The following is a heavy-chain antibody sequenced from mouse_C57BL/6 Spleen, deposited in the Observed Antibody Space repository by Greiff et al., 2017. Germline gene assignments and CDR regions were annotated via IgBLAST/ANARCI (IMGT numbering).Heavy chain of an antibody. D-gene: IGHD2-4*01. J-gene: IGHJ2*01. CDR1: GYTFTSYW. CDR3: ARGGMGDDYASDY. V-gene: IGHV1-69*01. CDR2: VDPSDSYT. Sequence: QVQLQQPGAELVMPGASVKLSCKASGYTFTSYWMHWVKQRPGQGLEWIGEVDPSDSYTNYNQTFKGKSTLPVDKSSSTAAMQLSSRTSEDSAVYYCARGGMGDDYASDYWGQGTTLTVSS.